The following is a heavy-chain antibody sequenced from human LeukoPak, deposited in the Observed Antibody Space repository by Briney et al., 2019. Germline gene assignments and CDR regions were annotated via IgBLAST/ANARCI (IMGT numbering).Heavy chain of an antibody. J-gene: IGHJ4*02. Sequence: GGSLRLSCAASGFTFSSYSMNWVRQAPGKGLEWVSSISSSSSYIYYADSVKGRFTISRDNAKNSLYLQMNSLRAEDTVVYYCARGDVDTAMVSYWGQGTLVTVSS. CDR1: GFTFSSYS. D-gene: IGHD5-18*01. V-gene: IGHV3-21*01. CDR2: ISSSSSYI. CDR3: ARGDVDTAMVSY.